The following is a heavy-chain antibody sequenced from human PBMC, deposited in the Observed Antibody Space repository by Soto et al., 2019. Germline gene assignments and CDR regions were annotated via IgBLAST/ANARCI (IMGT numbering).Heavy chain of an antibody. J-gene: IGHJ5*02. D-gene: IGHD3-22*01. CDR1: GFTFSSYS. Sequence: EVQLVESGGGLVQPGGSLRLSCAASGFTFSSYSMNWVRQAPGKGLEWVSYISSSSSTIYYADSVKGRFTISRDNAKNSLYLQMNSLRDEDTAVYYCARDAPPLAYYYDPNWFDPRGQGTLVTVSS. CDR3: ARDAPPLAYYYDPNWFDP. CDR2: ISSSSSTI. V-gene: IGHV3-48*02.